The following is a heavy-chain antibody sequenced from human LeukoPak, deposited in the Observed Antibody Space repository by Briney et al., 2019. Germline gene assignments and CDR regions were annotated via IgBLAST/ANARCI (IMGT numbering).Heavy chain of an antibody. CDR2: ISGSGGST. Sequence: GGCLRLSCAASGFTFSSYAMSWVRQAPGKGLEWVSAISGSGGSTYYADSVKGRFTISRDNSKNTLYLQMNSLRAEDTAVYYCAKDGTIFGVVITLNWFDPWGQGTLVTVSS. V-gene: IGHV3-23*01. D-gene: IGHD3-3*01. CDR3: AKDGTIFGVVITLNWFDP. CDR1: GFTFSSYA. J-gene: IGHJ5*02.